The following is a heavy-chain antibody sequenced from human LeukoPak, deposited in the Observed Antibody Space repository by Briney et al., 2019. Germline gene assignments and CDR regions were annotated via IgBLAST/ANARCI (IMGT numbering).Heavy chain of an antibody. J-gene: IGHJ4*02. Sequence: GESLKISCKGSGYIFTSYWISWLRHMPGKGLEGMGRIDPSNSYTNYSPSFQGHVTISADNYISTAYLQWGSMKASDTAMYYCARYFKGSYYNVDYWGQGTLVTVSS. D-gene: IGHD3-10*01. CDR3: ARYFKGSYYNVDY. V-gene: IGHV5-10-1*01. CDR1: GYIFTSYW. CDR2: IDPSNSYT.